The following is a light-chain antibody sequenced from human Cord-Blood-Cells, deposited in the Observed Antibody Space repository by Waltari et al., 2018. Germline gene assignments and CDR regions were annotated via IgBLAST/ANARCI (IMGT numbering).Light chain of an antibody. Sequence: QSALPQPPSVSGSPGQSVTISCTGTSSAVGGYNYVSWYQQHPGKAPKLMIYDVSKRPSGVPDRFSGSKSGNTASLTISGLQAEDEADYYCCSYAGSYTYVFGTGTKVTVL. V-gene: IGLV2-11*01. J-gene: IGLJ1*01. CDR1: SSAVGGYNY. CDR3: CSYAGSYTYV. CDR2: DVS.